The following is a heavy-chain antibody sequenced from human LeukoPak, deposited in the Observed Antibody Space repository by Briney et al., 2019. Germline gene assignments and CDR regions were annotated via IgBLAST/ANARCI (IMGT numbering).Heavy chain of an antibody. CDR2: IYYSGST. Sequence: SETLSLTCTVSGGSISSYYWSWIRQPPGKGLEWIGYIYYSGSTNYNPSLKSRVTISVDTSKNQFSLKLSSVTAADTAVYYCARDLVDTVVVPAAETYYYYYGMDVWGQGTTVTVSS. J-gene: IGHJ6*02. CDR1: GGSISSYY. D-gene: IGHD2-2*03. CDR3: ARDLVDTVVVPAAETYYYYYGMDV. V-gene: IGHV4-59*01.